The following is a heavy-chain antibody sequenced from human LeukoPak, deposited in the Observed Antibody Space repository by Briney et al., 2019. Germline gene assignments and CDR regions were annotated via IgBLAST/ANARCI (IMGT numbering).Heavy chain of an antibody. V-gene: IGHV3-21*01. Sequence: GGSLRLSCAASGFTFSSYSMNWVRQAPGKGLEWVSSISSSSSYIYYADSVKGRFTISRDNAKNSLYLQMNSLRAEDTAVYYCARDRYYDILTGYYNNDYWGQGTLVTVSS. CDR1: GFTFSSYS. CDR2: ISSSSSYI. CDR3: ARDRYYDILTGYYNNDY. D-gene: IGHD3-9*01. J-gene: IGHJ4*02.